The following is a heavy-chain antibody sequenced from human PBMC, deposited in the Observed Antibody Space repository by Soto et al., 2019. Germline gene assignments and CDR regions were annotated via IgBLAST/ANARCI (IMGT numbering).Heavy chain of an antibody. CDR1: GSSFTSYW. Sequence: GGSLKISCQGSGSSFTSYWIGWVRQMPGKGLEWMGIIYPGDSDTRYSPSFQGQVTISADKSISTAYLQWSSLKASDTAMDYCARSGARWFGTGWGFAFDIWGQGTMVTVSS. V-gene: IGHV5-51*01. J-gene: IGHJ3*02. CDR3: ARSGARWFGTGWGFAFDI. D-gene: IGHD3-10*01. CDR2: IYPGDSDT.